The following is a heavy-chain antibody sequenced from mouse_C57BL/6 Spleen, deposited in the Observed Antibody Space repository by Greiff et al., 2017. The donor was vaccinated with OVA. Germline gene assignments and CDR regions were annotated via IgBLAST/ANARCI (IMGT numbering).Heavy chain of an antibody. CDR1: GFTFSDYG. D-gene: IGHD1-1*01. V-gene: IGHV5-17*01. CDR3: ARANYGKDAMDY. CDR2: ISSGSSTI. J-gene: IGHJ4*01. Sequence: EVQRVESGGGLVKPGGSLKLSCAASGFTFSDYGMHWVRQAPEKGLEWVAYISSGSSTIYYADTVKGRFTISRDNAKNTLFLQMTSLRSEDTAMYYCARANYGKDAMDYWGQGTSVTVSS.